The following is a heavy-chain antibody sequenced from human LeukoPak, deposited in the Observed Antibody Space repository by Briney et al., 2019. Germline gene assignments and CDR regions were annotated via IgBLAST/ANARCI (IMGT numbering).Heavy chain of an antibody. Sequence: GGSLRLSCTASGFTFSNAWMSWVRQAPGKGLEWVGRIKSKSDGETIDCAAPVQGRFSISRDDSKNTLYLQMNSLKTEDTAVYYCTTDMDRWGQGTLVIVSS. CDR2: IKSKSDGETI. V-gene: IGHV3-15*01. CDR1: GFTFSNAW. CDR3: TTDMDR. J-gene: IGHJ5*02.